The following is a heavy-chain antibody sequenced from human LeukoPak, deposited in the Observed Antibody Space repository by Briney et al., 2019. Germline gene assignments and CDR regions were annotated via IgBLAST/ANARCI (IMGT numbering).Heavy chain of an antibody. V-gene: IGHV5-10-1*01. J-gene: IGHJ6*02. D-gene: IGHD3-10*01. CDR2: IDPSDSYT. CDR1: GHSFTSYW. Sequence: GESLKISCKGSGHSFTSYWISWVRKMPGTGLEWMGRIDPSDSYTNYSPSFQGHVTISADKSISTAYLQWSSLTASDTAMYYCARRGYYYYGMDVWGQGTTVTVSS. CDR3: ARRGYYYYGMDV.